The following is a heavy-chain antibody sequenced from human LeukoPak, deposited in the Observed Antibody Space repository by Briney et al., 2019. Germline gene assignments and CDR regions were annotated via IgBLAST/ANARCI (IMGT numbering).Heavy chain of an antibody. D-gene: IGHD2-8*01. CDR1: GYTFTSYA. CDR2: INAGNGNT. CDR3: ARTAYGVSPYYYGMDV. Sequence: ASVKVSCKASGYTFTSYAMHWVRQAPGQRLEWMGWINAGNGNTKYLQKFQGRVTITRDTSASTAYMELSSLRSEDTAVYYCARTAYGVSPYYYGMDVWGQGTTVTVSS. V-gene: IGHV1-3*01. J-gene: IGHJ6*02.